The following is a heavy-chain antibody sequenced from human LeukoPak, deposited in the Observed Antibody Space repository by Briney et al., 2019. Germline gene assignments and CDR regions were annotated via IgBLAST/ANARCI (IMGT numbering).Heavy chain of an antibody. D-gene: IGHD3-22*01. CDR2: IKQDGSEK. V-gene: IGHV3-7*03. J-gene: IGHJ4*02. Sequence: PGGPLRLPCAASGFIFSSHWMSWVRQAPGKGLEWVANIKQDGSEKYYVDSVKGRFTISRDNAKNSLYLQMNSLRAEDTAVYYCARAKYYYDSSFAYWGQGTLVTVSS. CDR3: ARAKYYYDSSFAY. CDR1: GFIFSSHW.